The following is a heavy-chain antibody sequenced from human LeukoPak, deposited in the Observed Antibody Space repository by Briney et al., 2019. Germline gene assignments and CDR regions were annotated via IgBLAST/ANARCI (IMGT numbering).Heavy chain of an antibody. CDR2: IYSGGKT. J-gene: IGHJ4*02. CDR1: GFTVSSNS. D-gene: IGHD4-17*01. Sequence: GGSLRLSCTVSGFTVSSNSWSWVRQAPGKGLEWVSFIYSGGKTHSSDSVKGRFTISRDNAKNSLYLQMNSLRAEDTAVYYCARGLDDYGDYGGFDYWGQGTLVTVSS. CDR3: ARGLDDYGDYGGFDY. V-gene: IGHV3-53*01.